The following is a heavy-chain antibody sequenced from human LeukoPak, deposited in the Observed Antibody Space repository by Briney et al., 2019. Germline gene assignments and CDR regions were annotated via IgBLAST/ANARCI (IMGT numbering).Heavy chain of an antibody. CDR1: GFTFSSYS. CDR3: ARTGPIVGAAEPAFDI. J-gene: IGHJ3*02. V-gene: IGHV3-21*01. Sequence: PGGSLRLSCAASGFTFSSYSMNWVRQAPGKGLEWVSSISSSSSYLYYTDSVKGRFTISRDNAKNSLYLQMNSLRAEDTAVYYCARTGPIVGAAEPAFDIWGQGTMVTVSS. D-gene: IGHD1-26*01. CDR2: ISSSSSYL.